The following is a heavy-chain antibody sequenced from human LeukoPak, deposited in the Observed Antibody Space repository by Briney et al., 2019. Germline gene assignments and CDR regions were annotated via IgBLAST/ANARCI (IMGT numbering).Heavy chain of an antibody. D-gene: IGHD3-10*01. V-gene: IGHV3-23*01. Sequence: PGGSLRLSCAASGFTFSSYAMSWVRQAPGKGLEWVSAISGSGGSTYYADSVKGRFTISRDNSKNTLYLQMNSLRAEDTAVYYCAKGGTTPKRITMVRGVIPTFDYWGQGTLVTVSS. J-gene: IGHJ4*02. CDR3: AKGGTTPKRITMVRGVIPTFDY. CDR1: GFTFSSYA. CDR2: ISGSGGST.